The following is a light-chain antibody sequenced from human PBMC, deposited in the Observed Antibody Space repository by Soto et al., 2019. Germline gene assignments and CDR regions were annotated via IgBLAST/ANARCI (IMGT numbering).Light chain of an antibody. Sequence: QPVLTQSPSASASLGASVKLTCTLSSGHSSYAIAWHQQQPEKGPRYLMNLNIDGSHSKGDGIPDRFSGSSSGAERYLTISSLQSEDEADYYCQTWVTGIVVFGGGTKLNRP. CDR2: LNIDGSH. V-gene: IGLV4-69*01. J-gene: IGLJ2*01. CDR1: SGHSSYA. CDR3: QTWVTGIVV.